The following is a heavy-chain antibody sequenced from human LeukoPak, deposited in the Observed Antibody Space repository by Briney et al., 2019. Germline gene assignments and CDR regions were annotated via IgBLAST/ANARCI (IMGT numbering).Heavy chain of an antibody. CDR1: GFTFSRFT. J-gene: IGHJ4*02. V-gene: IGHV3-21*01. CDR2: ISSSSSYI. Sequence: GGSLRLSCAASGFTFSRFTMNWVRQAPGKGLEWVSSISSSSSYIYYADSVKGRFTISRDNAKNSLYLQMNSLRAEDTAVYYCARVVPAAISYYFDYRGQGTLVTVSS. D-gene: IGHD2-2*02. CDR3: ARVVPAAISYYFDY.